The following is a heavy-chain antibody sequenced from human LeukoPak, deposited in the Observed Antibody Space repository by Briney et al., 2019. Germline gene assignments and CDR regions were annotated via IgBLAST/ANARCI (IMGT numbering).Heavy chain of an antibody. CDR2: ISGSGGST. CDR1: GFTFSSYA. Sequence: GGPLRLSCAASGFTFSSYAMSWVRQAPGKGLEWVSAISGSGGSTYYADSVKGRFTISRDNSKNTLYLQMNSLRAEDTAVYYCATSLRHYYDSSGYYFGYWGQGTLVTVSS. CDR3: ATSLRHYYDSSGYYFGY. J-gene: IGHJ4*02. V-gene: IGHV3-23*01. D-gene: IGHD3-22*01.